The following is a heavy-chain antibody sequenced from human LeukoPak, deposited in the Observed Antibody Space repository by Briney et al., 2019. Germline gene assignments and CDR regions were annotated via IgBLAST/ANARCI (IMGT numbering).Heavy chain of an antibody. Sequence: ASVKVSCKASGYTFTGYYMHWVRQAPGQGLEWLGWNNPNSGGTNYAQKFQGRVTMTRDTSISTAYMELSSLRSDDTAIYHCATAIAASATDYWGQGTLVTVSS. D-gene: IGHD6-13*01. CDR3: ATAIAASATDY. J-gene: IGHJ4*02. CDR2: NNPNSGGT. V-gene: IGHV1-2*02. CDR1: GYTFTGYY.